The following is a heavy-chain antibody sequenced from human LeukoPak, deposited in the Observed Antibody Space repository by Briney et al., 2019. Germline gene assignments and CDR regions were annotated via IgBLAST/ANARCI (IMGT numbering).Heavy chain of an antibody. D-gene: IGHD3-3*01. CDR3: ARETSFRYYDIWSGWDY. CDR1: GDSVSSNSAA. V-gene: IGHV6-1*01. J-gene: IGHJ4*02. Sequence: SQTLSLTCAISGDSVSSNSAAWNWIRQSPSRGLEWLGRTFYRSKWYNDYAVSVKSRITINPDTSKNQVPLQLNSVTPEDTAVYYCARETSFRYYDIWSGWDYWGQGTLVTVSS. CDR2: TFYRSKWYN.